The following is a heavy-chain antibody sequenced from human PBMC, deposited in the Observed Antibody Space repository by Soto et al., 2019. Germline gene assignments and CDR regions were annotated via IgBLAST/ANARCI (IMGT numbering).Heavy chain of an antibody. D-gene: IGHD2-21*02. J-gene: IGHJ4*02. Sequence: SVKVSCKASGGTFSSYAISWVRQAPGQGLEWMGGIIPMFGTANYAQKFQGRVTITADESTSTAYMELNSLRSEDTAVYYCARATYCGGDCFNFDYWGQGTLVTVSS. CDR2: IIPMFGTA. CDR3: ARATYCGGDCFNFDY. CDR1: GGTFSSYA. V-gene: IGHV1-69*13.